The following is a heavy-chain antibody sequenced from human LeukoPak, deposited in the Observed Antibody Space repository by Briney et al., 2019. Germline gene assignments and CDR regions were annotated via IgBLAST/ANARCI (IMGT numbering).Heavy chain of an antibody. V-gene: IGHV3-66*01. CDR2: IYSGSST. CDR1: GFTVSSNY. J-gene: IGHJ4*02. CDR3: ARTGTKTPYDY. Sequence: GGSLGLSCAASGFTVSSNYMSWVRQAPGTGLEWVSVIYSGSSTYYADSVKGRFTISRDNSKNTLYLQMNSLRAEDTAVYYCARTGTKTPYDYWGQGTLVTVSS. D-gene: IGHD1-1*01.